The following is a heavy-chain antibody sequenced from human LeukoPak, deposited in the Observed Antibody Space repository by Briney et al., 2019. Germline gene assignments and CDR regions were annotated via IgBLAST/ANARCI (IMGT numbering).Heavy chain of an antibody. CDR2: MYYSGST. CDR3: ARAPAGQPYYIMDV. J-gene: IGHJ6*03. Sequence: SETLSLTCTVSGGAITNYYWSWIRQPPGKGLEWIGYMYYSGSTNYNPSLKSLVTISVDTSNNQISLKMTSLTAADTAVYYCARAPAGQPYYIMDVWGKGTTVTVSS. CDR1: GGAITNYY. V-gene: IGHV4-59*01. D-gene: IGHD2-2*01.